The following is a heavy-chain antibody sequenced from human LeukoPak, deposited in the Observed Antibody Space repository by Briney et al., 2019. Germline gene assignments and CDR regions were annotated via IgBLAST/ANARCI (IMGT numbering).Heavy chain of an antibody. CDR1: GYTLTELP. CDR3: ATFGSSSHRAFDI. D-gene: IGHD6-6*01. J-gene: IGHJ3*02. CDR2: FDPEDGET. V-gene: IGHV1-24*01. Sequence: ASVKVSCKVSGYTLTELPMHWVRQAPGKGLEWMGGFDPEDGETIYAQKFQGRVTITEDTSTDTAYMELSSLRSEDTAVYYCATFGSSSHRAFDIWGQGTMVTVSS.